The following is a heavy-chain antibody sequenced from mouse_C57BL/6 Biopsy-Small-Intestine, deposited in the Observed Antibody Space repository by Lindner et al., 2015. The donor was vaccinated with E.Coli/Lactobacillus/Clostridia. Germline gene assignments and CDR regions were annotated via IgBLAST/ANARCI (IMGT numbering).Heavy chain of an antibody. V-gene: IGHV1-42*01. Sequence: VQLHESGPDLVKPGASVKISCKASGYSFTSYYMNWVKQSPEESLEWIGEINPSTGGTTYNQKFRAKATMTVDKSSSTAYMQLRSLTSEDSAVYYCARYYYGSSYFDYWGQGTTLTVSS. J-gene: IGHJ2*01. D-gene: IGHD1-1*01. CDR1: GYSFTSYY. CDR2: INPSTGGT. CDR3: ARYYYGSSYFDY.